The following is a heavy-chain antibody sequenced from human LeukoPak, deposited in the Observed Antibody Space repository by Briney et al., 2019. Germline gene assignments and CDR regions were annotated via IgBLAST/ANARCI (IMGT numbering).Heavy chain of an antibody. CDR2: IYYSGST. CDR1: GGSISSYY. J-gene: IGHJ5*02. Sequence: SETLPLTCTVSGGSISSYYWSWIRQPPGKGLEWIGYIYYSGSTNYNPSLKSRVTISVDTSKNQFSLKLGSVTAADTAVYYCARDDGAAAGTNWFDPWGQGTLVTVSS. V-gene: IGHV4-59*01. D-gene: IGHD6-13*01. CDR3: ARDDGAAAGTNWFDP.